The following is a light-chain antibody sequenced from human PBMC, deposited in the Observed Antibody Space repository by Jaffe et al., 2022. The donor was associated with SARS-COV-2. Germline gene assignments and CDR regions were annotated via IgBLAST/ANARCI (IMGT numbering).Light chain of an antibody. CDR3: QQYDSLLT. CDR1: QDISDH. CDR2: DAS. J-gene: IGKJ3*01. V-gene: IGKV1-33*01. Sequence: DIQLTQSPSSLSASVGDSVIITCQASQDISDHLNWYQQKPGKAPRLLIYDASFLEIGVPSRFSGGGSGTHFTFTISSLQAEDVATYYCQQYDSLLTFGPGTTVDIK.